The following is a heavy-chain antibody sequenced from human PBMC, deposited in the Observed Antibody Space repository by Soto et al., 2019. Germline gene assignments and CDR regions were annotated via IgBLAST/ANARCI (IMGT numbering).Heavy chain of an antibody. V-gene: IGHV3-33*01. Sequence: QVQLVESGGGVVQPGRSLRLSCAASGFTFSSYGMHWVRQAPGKGLEWVAVIWYDGSNKYYADSVKGRFTISRDNSKNTLYLQMNSLRAEDTAVYYCARDRKDIVLVPAATTNYYYGMDVWGQGTTVTVSS. CDR3: ARDRKDIVLVPAATTNYYYGMDV. CDR2: IWYDGSNK. J-gene: IGHJ6*02. D-gene: IGHD2-2*01. CDR1: GFTFSSYG.